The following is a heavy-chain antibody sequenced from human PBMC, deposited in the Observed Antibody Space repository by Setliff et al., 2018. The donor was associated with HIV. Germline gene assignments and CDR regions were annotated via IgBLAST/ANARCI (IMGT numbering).Heavy chain of an antibody. J-gene: IGHJ5*02. CDR3: ARLRGSYDFSNWFDP. V-gene: IGHV4-38-2*02. D-gene: IGHD3-3*01. Sequence: SETLSLTCTVSGYPISSGYYWGWIRQPPGKGLEWIGSIYHSGTTYYNPSLKSRVTISVDTSKNQFSLKLSSVTAADTAVYYCARLRGSYDFSNWFDPWGQGTQVTVSS. CDR1: GYPISSGYY. CDR2: IYHSGTT.